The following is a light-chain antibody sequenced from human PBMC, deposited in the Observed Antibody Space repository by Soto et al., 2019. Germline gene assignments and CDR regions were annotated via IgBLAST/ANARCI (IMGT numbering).Light chain of an antibody. CDR3: HRYNDWPLT. Sequence: EIVMTQSPATLSVSPGEGVTLSCRASQGVGITLAWYQQKPGQTPRLLIYNAFTRDTGIPARFSGSGSGTEFTLTINSLQSEDSAVYYCHRYNDWPLTFGVGTKVEVK. J-gene: IGKJ4*01. CDR1: QGVGIT. CDR2: NAF. V-gene: IGKV3-15*01.